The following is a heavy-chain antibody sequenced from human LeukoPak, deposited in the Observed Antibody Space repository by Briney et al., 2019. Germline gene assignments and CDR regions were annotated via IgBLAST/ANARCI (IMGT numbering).Heavy chain of an antibody. D-gene: IGHD1-26*01. Sequence: GGSLRLSCAASGFTFSNYGMSLVRQAPGKGLEWVSAIGGSGTSTYYADSVKGRFTISRDNSKNTLYLQMNSLRAEDTAVYYCAKLVGATDYWGQGTLVTVSS. CDR2: IGGSGTST. V-gene: IGHV3-23*01. CDR1: GFTFSNYG. J-gene: IGHJ4*02. CDR3: AKLVGATDY.